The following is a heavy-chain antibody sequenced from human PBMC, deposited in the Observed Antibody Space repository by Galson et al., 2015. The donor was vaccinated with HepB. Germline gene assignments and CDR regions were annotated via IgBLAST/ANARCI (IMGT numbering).Heavy chain of an antibody. CDR3: ARDDGDYAFDY. D-gene: IGHD4-17*01. V-gene: IGHV1-2*06. Sequence: SVKVSCKASGYTFTGYYMHWVRQAPGQGLEWMGRINPNSGGTNYAQKFQGRVTMTRDTSISTAYLELSRLRSEDTAVYYCARDDGDYAFDYWGQGTLVTVSS. J-gene: IGHJ4*02. CDR2: INPNSGGT. CDR1: GYTFTGYY.